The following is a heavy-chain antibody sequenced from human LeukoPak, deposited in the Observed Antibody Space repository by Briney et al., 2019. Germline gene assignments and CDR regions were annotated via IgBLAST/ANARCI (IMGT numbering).Heavy chain of an antibody. V-gene: IGHV5-51*01. CDR2: IYPGDSDT. CDR3: ARNHCSGGSCYWAPSDY. CDR1: GYSFTSYW. Sequence: GESLKISCKGSGYSFTSYWIGWVRQMPGKGLEWMGIIYPGDSDTRYSPSFQGQVTISADKSISTAYLQWSSLKASDTGMYYCARNHCSGGSCYWAPSDYWAREPWSPSPQ. J-gene: IGHJ4*02. D-gene: IGHD2-15*01.